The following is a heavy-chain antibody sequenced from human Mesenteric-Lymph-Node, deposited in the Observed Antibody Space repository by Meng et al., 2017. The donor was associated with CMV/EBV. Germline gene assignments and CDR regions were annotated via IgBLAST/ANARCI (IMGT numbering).Heavy chain of an antibody. CDR2: IKQDGSEK. Sequence: GGSLRLSCEASGFTFRSYWMSWVRQAPGKGLEWVANIKQDGSEKYYVDSVKGRSTISRDNAKNSLYLQMNSLRAEDMAVYYCARDNKWGTDWDIWGQGTMVTVSS. J-gene: IGHJ3*02. D-gene: IGHD7-27*01. CDR1: GFTFRSYW. V-gene: IGHV3-7*01. CDR3: ARDNKWGTDWDI.